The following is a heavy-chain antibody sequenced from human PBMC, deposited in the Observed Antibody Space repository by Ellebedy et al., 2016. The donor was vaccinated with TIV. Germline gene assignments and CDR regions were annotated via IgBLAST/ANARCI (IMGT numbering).Heavy chain of an antibody. CDR3: ASSPSGYEIPY. Sequence: GSLRLXXNVSSGTISSTNYYWGWIRQSPEKGLEWIGSIYHSGSTYYNPSLKSRLTISLDTTKNQFSLRLDSVTAADTAVYYCASSPSGYEIPYWGQGTLVTVSS. V-gene: IGHV4-39*07. CDR2: IYHSGST. CDR1: SGTISSTNYY. J-gene: IGHJ4*02. D-gene: IGHD5-12*01.